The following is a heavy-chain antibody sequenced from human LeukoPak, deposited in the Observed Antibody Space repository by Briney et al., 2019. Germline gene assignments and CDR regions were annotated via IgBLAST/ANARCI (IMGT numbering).Heavy chain of an antibody. CDR2: IRYDGSNK. CDR3: ANEYGSGSYYTSIPFDY. J-gene: IGHJ4*02. V-gene: IGHV3-30*02. Sequence: GGSLRLSCAASGFTFSSYGMHWVRQAPGKGLEWVAFIRYDGSNKYYADSVKGRFTISRDNSKNTLYLQMNSLRAEDTAVYYCANEYGSGSYYTSIPFDYWGQGTLVTVSS. CDR1: GFTFSSYG. D-gene: IGHD3-10*01.